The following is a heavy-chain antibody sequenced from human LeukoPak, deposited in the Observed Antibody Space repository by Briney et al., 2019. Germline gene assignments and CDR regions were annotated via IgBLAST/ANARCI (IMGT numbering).Heavy chain of an antibody. CDR2: ISPDGDRE. D-gene: IGHD2-15*01. Sequence: GGSLRLSCAASGLTFSSHWMSWVRQAPGQGLEWVANISPDGDRENYVDSVKGRFSISRDNAKNSLFLQMHSLSAEDTAVYYCASKIPYCSGGSCALGGQGTLVTVSP. V-gene: IGHV3-7*01. CDR3: ASKIPYCSGGSCAL. CDR1: GLTFSSHW. J-gene: IGHJ4*02.